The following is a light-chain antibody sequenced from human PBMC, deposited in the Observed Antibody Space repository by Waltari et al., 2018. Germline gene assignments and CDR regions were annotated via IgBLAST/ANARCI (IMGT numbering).Light chain of an antibody. CDR3: QHYVSLPAT. J-gene: IGKJ1*01. Sequence: LTHAPATLPLSPASRPPLACRASQSVSKYLAWYQKRPGQAPRLLIYHASTRAAGIPDRFSGSGYGTDVSLTISRREAEDFAVYYCQHYVSLPATFGQGTKVEIK. V-gene: IGKV3-20*01. CDR1: QSVSKY. CDR2: HAS.